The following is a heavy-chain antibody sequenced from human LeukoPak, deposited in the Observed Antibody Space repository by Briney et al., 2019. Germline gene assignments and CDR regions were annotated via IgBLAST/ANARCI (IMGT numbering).Heavy chain of an antibody. CDR1: GFTFSSYS. D-gene: IGHD6-13*01. V-gene: IGHV3-21*01. J-gene: IGHJ4*02. CDR2: ISSSSSYI. CDR3: ARDPYSQYYFDY. Sequence: GGSLRLSCAASGFTFSSYSMNWVRQAPGKGLEWVSSISSSSSYIYYADSVKGRFTISRDNAKNSLYLQMNSLRAEDTAVYYCARDPYSQYYFDYWGQGTLVTVSS.